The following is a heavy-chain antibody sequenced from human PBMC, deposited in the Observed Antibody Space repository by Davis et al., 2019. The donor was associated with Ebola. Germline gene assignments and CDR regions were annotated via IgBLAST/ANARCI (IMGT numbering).Heavy chain of an antibody. Sequence: GESLKISCAASGFTFSSYSMNWVRQAPGKGLEWVSYISSSSSTIYYADSVKGRFTISRDNAKNSLYLQMNSLRAEDTAVYYCARDALSYSSSWTGWFDPWGQGTLVTVSS. J-gene: IGHJ5*02. CDR3: ARDALSYSSSWTGWFDP. CDR2: ISSSSSTI. D-gene: IGHD6-13*01. CDR1: GFTFSSYS. V-gene: IGHV3-48*04.